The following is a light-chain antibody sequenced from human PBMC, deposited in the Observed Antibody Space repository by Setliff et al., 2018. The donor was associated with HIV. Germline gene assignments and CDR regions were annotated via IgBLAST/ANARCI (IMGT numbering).Light chain of an antibody. CDR2: ELS. J-gene: IGLJ3*02. CDR1: SSDIGSHNH. CDR3: MLYMVSGVWV. Sequence: QSVLTQPPSASGSPGQSVAISCTGTSSDIGSHNHVSWYQQYPGKAPKLMIYELSQRPSGVPDRFSGSILGNKAALTITGAQADDEADYYCMLYMVSGVWVFGGGTK. V-gene: IGLV2-8*01.